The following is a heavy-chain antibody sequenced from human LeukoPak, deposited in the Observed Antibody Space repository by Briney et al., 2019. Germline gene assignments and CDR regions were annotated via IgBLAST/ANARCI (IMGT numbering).Heavy chain of an antibody. Sequence: SETLSLTCAVYGGSFSGYYWSWIRQPPGKGLEWIGYIHYSGNSNYIPSLKSRITISVDTSKNQFSLKLSSVIAADTAVYYCARLVGATLAWDHWGQGTLVTVSS. CDR3: ARLVGATLAWDH. CDR1: GGSFSGYY. V-gene: IGHV4-59*08. J-gene: IGHJ4*02. CDR2: IHYSGNS. D-gene: IGHD1-26*01.